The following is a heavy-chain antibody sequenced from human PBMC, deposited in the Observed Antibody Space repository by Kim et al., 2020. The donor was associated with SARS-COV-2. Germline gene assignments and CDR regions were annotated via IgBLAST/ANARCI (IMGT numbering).Heavy chain of an antibody. J-gene: IGHJ4*02. CDR2: ISSSGSTI. CDR3: AKRYCATNSCLFDY. V-gene: IGHV3-48*03. D-gene: IGHD2-2*01. Sequence: GGSLRLSCAASGFTFSSYEMNWVRQAPGKGLEWVSYISSSGSTIYYADSVKGRFSISRDNAKNSLYLQMNSLRAEDTAVYYCAKRYCATNSCLFDYWGQGTLVTVSS. CDR1: GFTFSSYE.